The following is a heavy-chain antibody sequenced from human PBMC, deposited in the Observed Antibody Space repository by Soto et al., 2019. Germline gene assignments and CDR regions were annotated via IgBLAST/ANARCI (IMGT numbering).Heavy chain of an antibody. J-gene: IGHJ6*02. CDR1: GFTFSTYG. V-gene: IGHV3-30*03. CDR2: MSHDGSHK. CDR3: ARLPRSGWDHYYYGMDV. Sequence: QVQLVESGGGVVQAGGSLGLSCTASGFTFSTYGMHWVRQAPGKGPEWVAVMSHDGSHKAFLDSVKGRFIISRDNSKNTLYLHMDSLRPDDMAVYYCARLPRSGWDHYYYGMDVWGQGTTVIVSS. D-gene: IGHD6-19*01.